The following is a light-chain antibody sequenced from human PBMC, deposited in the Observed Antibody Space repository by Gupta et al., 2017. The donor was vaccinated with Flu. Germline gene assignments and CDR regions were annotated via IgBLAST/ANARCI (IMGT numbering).Light chain of an antibody. V-gene: IGKV3D-20*01. CDR2: DAS. CDR3: QQYGSSPPYT. J-gene: IGKJ2*01. Sequence: PGERATLSCWASQSVSSNYLAWYQQKPGLAPRLLIYDASSRATGVPDRFSGSGSGTDFTLTISRLEPEDFAVYYCQQYGSSPPYTFGQGTKLEIE. CDR1: QSVSSNY.